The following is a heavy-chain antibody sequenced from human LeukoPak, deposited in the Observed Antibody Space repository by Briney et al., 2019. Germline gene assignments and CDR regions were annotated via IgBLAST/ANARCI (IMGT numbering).Heavy chain of an antibody. V-gene: IGHV1-46*01. J-gene: IGHJ4*02. CDR1: GYTFTNHY. CDR3: ARDRRISTAGFTFDH. Sequence: GASVKVSCKASGYTFTNHYIHWVRQAPGQGLEWMGMINSGGGGTGYAQKFQGRVTLTRDTPTSTVYMELSSLRSEDTAVHYCARDRRISTAGFTFDHWGQGTLVTVSS. D-gene: IGHD6-13*01. CDR2: INSGGGGT.